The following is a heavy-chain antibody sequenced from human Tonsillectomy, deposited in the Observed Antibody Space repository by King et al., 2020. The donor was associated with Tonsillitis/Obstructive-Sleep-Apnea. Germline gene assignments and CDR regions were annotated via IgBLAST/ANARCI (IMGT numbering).Heavy chain of an antibody. J-gene: IGHJ4*02. CDR3: ARVYGSGFDY. D-gene: IGHD3-10*01. CDR2: IYYSGST. V-gene: IGHV4-59*01. Sequence: QLQESGPGLVKPSETLSLTCTVSGGSISSYYWSWIRQPPGKGLQWMGYIYYSGSTNYNPSLKSPVTITVDTSKNQFTLKLSSVIAADTAVYYCARVYGSGFDYWGQGTLVTVSS. CDR1: GGSISSYY.